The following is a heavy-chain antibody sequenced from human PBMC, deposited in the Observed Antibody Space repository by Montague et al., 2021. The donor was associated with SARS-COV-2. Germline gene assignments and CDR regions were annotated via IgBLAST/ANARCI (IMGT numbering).Heavy chain of an antibody. CDR1: GVTFNNYW. D-gene: IGHD6-19*01. CDR2: INRDGSST. Sequence: SLRLSCAASGVTFNNYWMHWVRQVPRKGLLWVSRINRDGSSTTYAASVKGRFTISRDNAKNTLYLQVNSLRDDDTAVYYCAREAYNSGDFDFWGQGTLVTVSS. CDR3: AREAYNSGDFDF. V-gene: IGHV3-74*01. J-gene: IGHJ4*02.